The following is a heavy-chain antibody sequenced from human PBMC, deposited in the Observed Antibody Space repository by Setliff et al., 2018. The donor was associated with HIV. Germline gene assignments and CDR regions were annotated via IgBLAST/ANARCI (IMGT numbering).Heavy chain of an antibody. V-gene: IGHV4-39*01. D-gene: IGHD6-6*01. J-gene: IGHJ6*03. CDR3: ARQEIGSSSYYYYMDV. Sequence: SETLSLTCTVSGGSISSSHYYWGWIRQPPGKGLEWIGSVHYSGSTYYNPSLKSRGTISADTSENQFSLKLSSVTAADTAVYFCARQEIGSSSYYYYMDVWGKGTTVTVSS. CDR2: VHYSGST. CDR1: GGSISSSHYY.